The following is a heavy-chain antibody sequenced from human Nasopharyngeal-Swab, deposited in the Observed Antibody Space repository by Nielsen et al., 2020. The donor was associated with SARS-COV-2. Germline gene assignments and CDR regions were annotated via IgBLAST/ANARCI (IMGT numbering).Heavy chain of an antibody. J-gene: IGHJ3*02. CDR3: AGGSSGYSDAFDI. Sequence: GKGLEWLSSITGSGGTTYYTDSVKGRFTISRDNSRNTLYLQMNSLRAEDTAIYYCAGGSSGYSDAFDIWGQGTMVTVSS. D-gene: IGHD3-22*01. V-gene: IGHV3-23*01. CDR2: ITGSGGTT.